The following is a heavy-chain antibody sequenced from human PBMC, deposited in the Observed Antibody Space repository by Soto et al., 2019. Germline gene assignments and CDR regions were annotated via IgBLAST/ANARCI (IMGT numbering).Heavy chain of an antibody. V-gene: IGHV4-31*03. D-gene: IGHD2-2*01. Sequence: QVQLQESVPGLVKPSQTLSLTCTVSGGSISSGGYYWSWIRQHPGKCLEWIGYIYHSGTTYYNPSLKSRVTISVDTSKNQFSLKLTSVTAADTAVYDCARVRGNQLLGWCDPWGQGTLVTVSS. CDR1: GGSISSGGYY. J-gene: IGHJ5*02. CDR2: IYHSGTT. CDR3: ARVRGNQLLGWCDP.